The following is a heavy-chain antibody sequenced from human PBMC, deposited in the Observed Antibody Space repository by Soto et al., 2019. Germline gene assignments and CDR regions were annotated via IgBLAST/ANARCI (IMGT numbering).Heavy chain of an antibody. CDR1: GFTFSSYG. J-gene: IGHJ6*04. CDR3: AKDWGSGWPDTYYYYALDV. D-gene: IGHD6-19*01. Sequence: QEQLVESGGGVVQPGKSLRLSCAASGFTFSSYGMHWVRQAPGKGLEWVAVISFDGSHKYYADSVKGRFTISRDNSKNTLFLQMNSLRAEHTSVYNCAKDWGSGWPDTYYYYALDVWGKGTTVTVSA. CDR2: ISFDGSHK. V-gene: IGHV3-30*18.